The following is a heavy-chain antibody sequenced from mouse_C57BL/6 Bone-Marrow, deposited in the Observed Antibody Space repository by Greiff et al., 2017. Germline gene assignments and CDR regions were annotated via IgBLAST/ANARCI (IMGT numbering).Heavy chain of an antibody. V-gene: IGHV5-17*01. Sequence: EVHLVESGGGLVKPGGSLKLSCAASGFTFSDYGMHWVRQAPEKGLEWVAYISSGSSTIYYADTVKGRFTISRDNAKNTLFLQMTSLRSEDTAMYYCARGENYGSSPLYAMDYWGQGTSVTVSS. CDR2: ISSGSSTI. J-gene: IGHJ4*01. CDR3: ARGENYGSSPLYAMDY. CDR1: GFTFSDYG. D-gene: IGHD1-1*01.